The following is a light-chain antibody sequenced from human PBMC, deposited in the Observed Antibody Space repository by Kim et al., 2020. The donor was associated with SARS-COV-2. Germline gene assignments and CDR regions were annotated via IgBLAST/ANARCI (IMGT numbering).Light chain of an antibody. CDR1: QDIGND. V-gene: IGKV1-17*01. CDR2: GAS. CDR3: LQHRTYPIT. J-gene: IGKJ5*01. Sequence: AAVGDSVTSTCRASQDIGNDVGWYQQNPGRAPKRLFYGASNLQSGVPSRFSGSGSETEFTLTINSLQPEDFAIYFCLQHRTYPITFGQGTRLEI.